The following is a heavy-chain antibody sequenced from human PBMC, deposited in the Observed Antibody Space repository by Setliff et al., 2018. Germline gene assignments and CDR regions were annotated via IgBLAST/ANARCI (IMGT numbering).Heavy chain of an antibody. D-gene: IGHD3-22*01. V-gene: IGHV3-21*01. CDR2: IDGSGSFT. CDR1: GFSFSTHS. Sequence: GGSLRLSCGASGFSFSTHSMTWVRQAPGKGLEWVSSIDGSGSFTYYADSVKGRLTISRDNSKNTLYLQMNSLRAEDTAVYYCANGWGYYYDSSGYYSDAFDIWGQGTMVTVSS. J-gene: IGHJ3*02. CDR3: ANGWGYYYDSSGYYSDAFDI.